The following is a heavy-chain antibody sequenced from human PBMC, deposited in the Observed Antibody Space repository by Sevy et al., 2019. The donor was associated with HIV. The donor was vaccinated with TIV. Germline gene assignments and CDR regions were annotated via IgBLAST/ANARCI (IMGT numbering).Heavy chain of an antibody. CDR3: ARGGGNGWYYFDY. D-gene: IGHD6-19*01. V-gene: IGHV1-69*13. Sequence: ASVKVSCKASGGTFSSYGISWVRQAPGQGLEWMGGIIPILGTVNYAQKFQGRVTITADESTKTAYMELSSRRSGDTAVYYCARGGGNGWYYFDYWGQETLVTVSS. CDR1: GGTFSSYG. J-gene: IGHJ4*02. CDR2: IIPILGTV.